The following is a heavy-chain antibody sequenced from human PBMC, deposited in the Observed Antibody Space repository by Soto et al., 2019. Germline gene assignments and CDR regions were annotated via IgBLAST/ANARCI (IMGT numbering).Heavy chain of an antibody. CDR1: GFIFSGSA. J-gene: IGHJ6*02. CDR3: TRPGIAAAEYGMDV. V-gene: IGHV3-73*01. Sequence: GSLRLSCAASGFIFSGSAMHWVRQASGKGLEWVGRIRSKANSYATAYAASVKGRFTISRDDSKNTAYLQMNSLKTEDTAVYYCTRPGIAAAEYGMDVWGQGTTVTVSS. D-gene: IGHD6-13*01. CDR2: IRSKANSYAT.